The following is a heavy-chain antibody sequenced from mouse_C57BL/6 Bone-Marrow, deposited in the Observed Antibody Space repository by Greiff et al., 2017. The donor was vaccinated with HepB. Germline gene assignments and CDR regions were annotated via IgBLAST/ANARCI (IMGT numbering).Heavy chain of an antibody. D-gene: IGHD1-1*01. CDR2: ISSGGDYI. CDR3: TREGVYYYGSSQAWFAY. V-gene: IGHV5-9-1*02. Sequence: EVKLVESGEGLVKPGGSLKLSCAASGFTFSSYAMSWVRQTPEKRLEWVAYISSGGDYIYYADTVKGRFTISRDNARNTLYLQMSSLKSEHTAMYYCTREGVYYYGSSQAWFAYWGQGTLVTVSA. CDR1: GFTFSSYA. J-gene: IGHJ3*01.